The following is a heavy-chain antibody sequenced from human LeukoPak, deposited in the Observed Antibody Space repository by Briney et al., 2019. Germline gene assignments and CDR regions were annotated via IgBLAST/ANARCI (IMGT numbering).Heavy chain of an antibody. J-gene: IGHJ4*02. CDR3: ARDEDSGGKGY. CDR2: ISGSGGAT. CDR1: GFTFNSYA. Sequence: GGSLRLSCAASGFTFNSYAMSWVRQAPGKGLEWVSLISGSGGATYYAGSMKGRFTISRDNSKNTLYLQMNSLRDEDTAVYYCARDEDSGGKGYWGQGTLITVSS. V-gene: IGHV3-23*01. D-gene: IGHD4-23*01.